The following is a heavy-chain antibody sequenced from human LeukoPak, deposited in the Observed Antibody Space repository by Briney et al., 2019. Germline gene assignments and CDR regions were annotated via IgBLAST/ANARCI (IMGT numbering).Heavy chain of an antibody. V-gene: IGHV4-34*01. CDR1: GGSFSGYY. D-gene: IGHD6-19*01. J-gene: IGHJ4*02. Sequence: SETLSLTCAVYGGSFSGYYWSWIRQPPGKELEWIGEINHSGSTNYNPSLKSRVTISVDTSKNQFSLKLSSVTAADTAVYYCARHMLAVAVLDYWGQGTLVTVSS. CDR2: INHSGST. CDR3: ARHMLAVAVLDY.